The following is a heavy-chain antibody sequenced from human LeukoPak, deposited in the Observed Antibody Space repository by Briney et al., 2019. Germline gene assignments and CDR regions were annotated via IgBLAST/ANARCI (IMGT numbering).Heavy chain of an antibody. D-gene: IGHD3-22*01. Sequence: GGSLRLSCAASGFTFSDYVMGWVRQAPGEGLEWVSGISTSGDRTYYADSVKGRFTISRDNSKNTLYLQMNSLRAEDTAVYYCARASSGDSSGYYYPYFDYWGQGTLVTVSS. CDR3: ARASSGDSSGYYYPYFDY. CDR2: ISTSGDRT. J-gene: IGHJ4*02. CDR1: GFTFSDYV. V-gene: IGHV3-23*01.